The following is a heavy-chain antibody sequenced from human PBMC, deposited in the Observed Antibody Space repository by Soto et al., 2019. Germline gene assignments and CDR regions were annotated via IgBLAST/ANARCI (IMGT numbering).Heavy chain of an antibody. Sequence: GGSLRLSCAASGFTFSSYAMSWVRQAPGKGLEWVSTTSGSGGSTYYADSVKGRFTISRDNSKNTLYLQMDSLRAEDAAVYYCAKHRMPGTTGEFDDYWGQGTLVTVSS. J-gene: IGHJ4*02. CDR3: AKHRMPGTTGEFDDY. V-gene: IGHV3-23*01. CDR1: GFTFSSYA. D-gene: IGHD3-10*01. CDR2: TSGSGGST.